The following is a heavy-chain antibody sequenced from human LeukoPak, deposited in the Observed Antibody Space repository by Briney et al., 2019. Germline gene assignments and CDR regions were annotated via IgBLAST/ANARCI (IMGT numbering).Heavy chain of an antibody. V-gene: IGHV4-59*01. J-gene: IGHJ6*02. CDR2: IYYSGST. Sequence: SETLSLTCTVSGGSISSYYWSWIRQPPGKGLEWIGYIYYSGSTNYNPSLKSRVTISVDTSKNQFSLKLSSVTAADTAVYYCAREGLGGSRKYYYYYGMDVWGQGTTVTVSS. D-gene: IGHD3-10*01. CDR3: AREGLGGSRKYYYYYGMDV. CDR1: GGSISSYY.